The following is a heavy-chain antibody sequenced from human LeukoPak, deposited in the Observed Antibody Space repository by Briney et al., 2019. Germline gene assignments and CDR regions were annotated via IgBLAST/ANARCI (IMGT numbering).Heavy chain of an antibody. CDR3: AKDLYSSGWYGGFDY. CDR1: GFTFSSYG. Sequence: GGSLRLSCAASGFTFSSYGMHWVRQAPGKGLEWVAFIRYDGSNKYYADSVKGRFTISRDNSKNTLYLQMNSLRAEDMALYYCAKDLYSSGWYGGFDYWGQGTLVTVSS. J-gene: IGHJ4*02. CDR2: IRYDGSNK. D-gene: IGHD6-19*01. V-gene: IGHV3-30*02.